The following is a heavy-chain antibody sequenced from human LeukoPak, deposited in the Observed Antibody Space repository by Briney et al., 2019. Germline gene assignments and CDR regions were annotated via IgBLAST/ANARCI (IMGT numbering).Heavy chain of an antibody. CDR3: ARDGGS. V-gene: IGHV3-33*01. J-gene: IGHJ4*02. CDR1: GFTFSSYG. Sequence: GGSLRLSCAASGFTFSSYGMHWVRQAPGKGLEWVAVIWHDGSNKYHADSVKGRFTISRDNAKNSLYLQMNSLRAEDTAVYYCARDGGSWGQGTLVTVSS. D-gene: IGHD3-3*01. CDR2: IWHDGSNK.